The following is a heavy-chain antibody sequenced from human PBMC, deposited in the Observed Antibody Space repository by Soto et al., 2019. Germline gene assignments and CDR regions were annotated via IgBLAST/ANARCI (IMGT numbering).Heavy chain of an antibody. CDR1: GFTFSSYG. CDR2: ISYDGSNK. J-gene: IGHJ4*02. D-gene: IGHD6-13*01. V-gene: IGHV3-30*18. CDR3: ANDRFPYYSSSPPLD. Sequence: GGSLRLSCAASGFTFSSYGMHWVRQAPGKGLEWVAVISYDGSNKYYADSVKGRFTISRDNSKNTLYLQMNSLRAEDTAVYYCANDRFPYYSSSPPLDWGQGT.